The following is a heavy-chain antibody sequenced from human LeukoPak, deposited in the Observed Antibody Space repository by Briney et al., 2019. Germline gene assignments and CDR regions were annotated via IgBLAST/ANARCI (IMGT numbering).Heavy chain of an antibody. CDR3: ARDAIVVVVAAHYYHYGMDV. Sequence: SETLSLTCAVSGGSISSSNWWSWVRQPPGKGLEWIGEIYHSGSTNYNPSLKSRVTISVDKSKNQFSLKLSSVTAADTAVYYCARDAIVVVVAAHYYHYGMDVWGQGTTVTVSS. CDR2: IYHSGST. V-gene: IGHV4-4*02. J-gene: IGHJ6*02. CDR1: GGSISSSNW. D-gene: IGHD2-15*01.